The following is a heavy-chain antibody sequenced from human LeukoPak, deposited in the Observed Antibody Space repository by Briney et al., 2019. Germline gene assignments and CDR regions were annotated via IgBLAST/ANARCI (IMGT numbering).Heavy chain of an antibody. CDR3: AREGATPASYYYAMDV. Sequence: SETLSLTCTVSGGSISSYYWSWVRQPAGKGQEWIGHIYASGVTKSNPSLKSRVTMSIDTSTNQFSLKVSSVTAADSAVYYCAREGATPASYYYAMDVWGLGTTVTVSS. J-gene: IGHJ6*02. D-gene: IGHD4/OR15-4a*01. V-gene: IGHV4-4*07. CDR1: GGSISSYY. CDR2: IYASGVT.